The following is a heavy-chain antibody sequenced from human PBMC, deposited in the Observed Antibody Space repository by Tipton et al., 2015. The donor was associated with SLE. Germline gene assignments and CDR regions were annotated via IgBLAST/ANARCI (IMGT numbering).Heavy chain of an antibody. CDR2: IKEDGSEK. CDR3: ARLRLKPSRYMDV. J-gene: IGHJ6*03. V-gene: IGHV3-7*01. Sequence: SLRLSCAASGFTFSNYWMSWVRQAPGKGLEWLANIKEDGSEKYYVDSVKGRFTISRDNAKNSLYLQMNSLRAEDTAVYYCARLRLKPSRYMDVWGKGTTVTVSS. CDR1: GFTFSNYW.